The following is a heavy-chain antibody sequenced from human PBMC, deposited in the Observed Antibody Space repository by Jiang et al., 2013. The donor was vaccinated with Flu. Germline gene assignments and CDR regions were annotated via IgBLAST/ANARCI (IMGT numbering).Heavy chain of an antibody. CDR2: IWYDGSNK. V-gene: IGHV3-33*01. CDR1: GFTFSSYG. Sequence: VQLVESGGGVVQPGRSLRLSCAASGFTFSSYGMHWVRQAPGKGLEWVAVIWYDGSNKYYADSVKGRFTISRDNSKNTLYLQMSSLRAEDTAVYYCASALEGSFDYWGQGTLVTVSS. J-gene: IGHJ4*02. CDR3: ASALEGSFDY. D-gene: IGHD1-1*01.